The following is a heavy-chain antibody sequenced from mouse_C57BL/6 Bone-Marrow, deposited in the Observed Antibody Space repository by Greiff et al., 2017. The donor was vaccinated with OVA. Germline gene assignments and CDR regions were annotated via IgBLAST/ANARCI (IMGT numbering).Heavy chain of an antibody. V-gene: IGHV1-19*01. J-gene: IGHJ2*01. Sequence: VQLQQSGPVLVKPGASVKMSCKASGYTFTDYYMNWVKQSHGKSLEWIGVINPYNGGTSYNQKFKGKATLTVDKSSSTAYMELNSLTSEDSAVYYCARWYEGFLCYFDYWGQGTTLTVSS. CDR2: INPYNGGT. CDR3: ARWYEGFLCYFDY. D-gene: IGHD1-1*02. CDR1: GYTFTDYY.